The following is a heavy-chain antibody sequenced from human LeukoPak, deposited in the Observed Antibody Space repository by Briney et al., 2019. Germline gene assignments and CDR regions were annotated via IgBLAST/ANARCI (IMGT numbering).Heavy chain of an antibody. CDR3: ARRQNVNYYGSGKSQDY. CDR2: IYSGGST. V-gene: IGHV3-66*01. Sequence: GGSLRLSCAASEFSVGSNYMTWVRQAPGKGLEWVSLIYSGGSTYYADSVKGRFTISRDNSKNTLYLQMNSLRAEDTAVYYCARRQNVNYYGSGKSQDYWGQGTLVTVSS. CDR1: EFSVGSNY. D-gene: IGHD3-10*01. J-gene: IGHJ4*02.